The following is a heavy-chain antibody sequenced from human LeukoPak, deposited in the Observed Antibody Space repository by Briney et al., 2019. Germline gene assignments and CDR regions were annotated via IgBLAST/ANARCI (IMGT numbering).Heavy chain of an antibody. D-gene: IGHD3-22*01. CDR2: ISPYNDNT. V-gene: IGHV1-18*01. Sequence: ASVKVSCKASGYTFTSYGISWVRQAPGQGLEWMGWISPYNDNTNYAQKLQGRVTMTTDTSTSTAYMELRSLRSDDTAVYYCARTKTYYYDSSSYSFDYWGQGTLVTVSS. J-gene: IGHJ4*02. CDR3: ARTKTYYYDSSSYSFDY. CDR1: GYTFTSYG.